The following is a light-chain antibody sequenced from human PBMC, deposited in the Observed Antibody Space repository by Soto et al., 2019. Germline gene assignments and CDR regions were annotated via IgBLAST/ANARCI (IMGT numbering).Light chain of an antibody. CDR2: EVS. Sequence: QSALTQPASVSGSPGQSITISCTGTSSDVGGYNYVSWYQQHPGKAPKLIIYEVSNRPSGVSNRFSGSKSGNTASLTISGRQAEDEADYYCSSYTSSSTRVFGGGTQLTVL. J-gene: IGLJ3*02. CDR3: SSYTSSSTRV. CDR1: SSDVGGYNY. V-gene: IGLV2-14*01.